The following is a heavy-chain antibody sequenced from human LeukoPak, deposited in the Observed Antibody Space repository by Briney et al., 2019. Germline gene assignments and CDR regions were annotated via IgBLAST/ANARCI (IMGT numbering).Heavy chain of an antibody. J-gene: IGHJ4*02. Sequence: PSETLSLTCTVSGGSISSSSYYGGWIRQPPGKGLEWIGSIYYSGSAYYNPSLKSRVTISVDTSKNQFSLKLSSVTAADTAVYYCARERYYYDSSSEGNYWGQGTLVTVSS. CDR3: ARERYYYDSSSEGNY. CDR1: GGSISSSSYY. CDR2: IYYSGSA. V-gene: IGHV4-39*01. D-gene: IGHD3-22*01.